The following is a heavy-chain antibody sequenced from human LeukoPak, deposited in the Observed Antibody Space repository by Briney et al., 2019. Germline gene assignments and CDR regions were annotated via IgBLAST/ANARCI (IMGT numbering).Heavy chain of an antibody. CDR1: GGSISSYY. D-gene: IGHD6-13*01. Sequence: SETLSLTCTVSGGSISSYYWSWIRQPPGKGLEWIGYIYYSGSTNYNPSLKSRVTISVDTSKNQFSLKLSSVTAADTAVYYCARDPRPSIAAAGPPGYWGQGTLVTVSS. J-gene: IGHJ4*02. CDR3: ARDPRPSIAAAGPPGY. V-gene: IGHV4-59*01. CDR2: IYYSGST.